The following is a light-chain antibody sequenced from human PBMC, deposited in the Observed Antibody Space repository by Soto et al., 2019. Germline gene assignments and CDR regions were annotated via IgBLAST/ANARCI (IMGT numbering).Light chain of an antibody. J-gene: IGLJ3*02. CDR1: SSDVGAYKY. V-gene: IGLV2-8*01. Sequence: QSVLTQPPSASGSPGQSVTLSCTGTSSDVGAYKYVSWYQQYPGKAPKLMIYEVTKRPSGVPDRFSGSKSGNTASLTVSGLQAEDEADYYCTSYVGNDIWVFGGGTKRTVL. CDR2: EVT. CDR3: TSYVGNDIWV.